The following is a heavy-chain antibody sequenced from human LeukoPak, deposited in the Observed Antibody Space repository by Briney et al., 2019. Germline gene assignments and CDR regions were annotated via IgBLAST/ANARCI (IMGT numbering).Heavy chain of an antibody. CDR1: GGSISSSSYY. CDR2: IYYSGST. Sequence: PSETLSLTCTVSGGSISSSSYYWGWTRQPPGKGLEWIGSIYYSGSTYYNPSLKSRVTISVDTSKNQFSLKLSSVTAADTAVYYCARPRRPYDSSGIDAFDIWGQGTMVTVSS. J-gene: IGHJ3*02. D-gene: IGHD3-22*01. V-gene: IGHV4-39*01. CDR3: ARPRRPYDSSGIDAFDI.